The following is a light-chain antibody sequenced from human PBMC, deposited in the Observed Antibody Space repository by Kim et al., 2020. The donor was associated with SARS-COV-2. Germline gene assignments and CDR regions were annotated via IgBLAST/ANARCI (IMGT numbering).Light chain of an antibody. CDR2: SDT. V-gene: IGLV3-21*04. CDR1: RIGLQS. CDR3: HVWDTGSAHPI. J-gene: IGLJ2*01. Sequence: AGRRARMTSVETRIGLQSVHCYPQTPGHAAGLLISSDTDRPSGIPAPFSGSNSGSTATLTICRVAAGDEADYYCHVWDTGSAHPIFGGGTQLTVL.